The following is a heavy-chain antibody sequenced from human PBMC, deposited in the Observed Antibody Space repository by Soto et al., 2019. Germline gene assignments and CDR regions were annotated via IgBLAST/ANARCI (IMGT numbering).Heavy chain of an antibody. D-gene: IGHD3-10*02. Sequence: SETLSLTCTVSGASISSYYWTWIRQPPGKGLEWIGYISYSGSTNYNPSLKSRVTISVGTSKDQCSLKLTSVTAADTAVYFGGRATPRTSNLYVSGYRGEGTLVTVYS. J-gene: IGHJ4*02. V-gene: IGHV4-59*01. CDR1: GASISSYY. CDR3: GRATPRTSNLYVSGY. CDR2: ISYSGST.